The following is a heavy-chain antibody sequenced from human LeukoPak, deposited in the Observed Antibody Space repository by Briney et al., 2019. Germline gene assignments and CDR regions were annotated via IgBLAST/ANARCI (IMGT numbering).Heavy chain of an antibody. D-gene: IGHD3-10*01. J-gene: IGHJ3*02. V-gene: IGHV4-30-4*08. Sequence: SETLSLTCTVSGGSISSGDYYWSWIRQPPGKGLEWIGYIYYSGSTYYNPSLKSRVTISVDTSKNQFSLKLSSVTAADTAVYYCAGTYEDYGSGAFDIWGQGTMVTVSS. CDR1: GGSISSGDYY. CDR3: AGTYEDYGSGAFDI. CDR2: IYYSGST.